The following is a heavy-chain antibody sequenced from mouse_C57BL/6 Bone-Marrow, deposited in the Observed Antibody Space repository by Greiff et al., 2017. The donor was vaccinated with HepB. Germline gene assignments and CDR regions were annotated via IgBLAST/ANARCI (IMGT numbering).Heavy chain of an antibody. Sequence: QLKESGAELVRPGASVKLSCTASGFNIKDDYMHWVKQRPEQGLEWIGWIDPENGDTEYASKFQGKATITADTYSNTAYLQLSSLTSEDTAVYYCTTDYGRDYAMDYWGQGTSVTVSS. J-gene: IGHJ4*01. D-gene: IGHD1-1*01. CDR1: GFNIKDDY. CDR2: IDPENGDT. V-gene: IGHV14-4*01. CDR3: TTDYGRDYAMDY.